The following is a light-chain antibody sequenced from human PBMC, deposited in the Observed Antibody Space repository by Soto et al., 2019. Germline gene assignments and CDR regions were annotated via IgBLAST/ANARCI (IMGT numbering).Light chain of an antibody. J-gene: IGKJ2*01. CDR2: SAS. CDR1: QSVSGK. Sequence: EIVMTQSPATLSVFPGERASLSCRASQSVSGKLAWYQQRPGQAPRLLIYSASSRVTGIPARFSGSASGTEFTLTITSLQSVDYAVYYCQQHNNWPFTFGQGTKLEIK. CDR3: QQHNNWPFT. V-gene: IGKV3-15*01.